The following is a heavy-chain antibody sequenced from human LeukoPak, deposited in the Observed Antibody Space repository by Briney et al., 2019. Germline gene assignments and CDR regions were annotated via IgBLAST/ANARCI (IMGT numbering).Heavy chain of an antibody. D-gene: IGHD2-8*01. CDR1: GFTFSSYA. CDR2: ISGSGGST. Sequence: GGSLRLSCAASGFTFSSYAMSWVRQAPGNGLEWVSAISGSGGSTYYADSVKGRFTISRDNSKNTLYLQMNSLRAEDTAVYYSAKDREYCTNGVCYIDYWGQGTLVTVSS. CDR3: AKDREYCTNGVCYIDY. V-gene: IGHV3-23*01. J-gene: IGHJ4*02.